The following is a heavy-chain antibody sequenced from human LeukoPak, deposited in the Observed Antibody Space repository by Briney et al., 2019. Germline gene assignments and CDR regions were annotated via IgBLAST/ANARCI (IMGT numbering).Heavy chain of an antibody. J-gene: IGHJ4*02. D-gene: IGHD2-15*01. V-gene: IGHV3-23*01. CDR1: GFTFNSYV. Sequence: GGSLRLSCAASGFTFNSYVMSWVRQAPGKGLEWVSAINGGGGNTYYADSVKGRFTISRDNSKNMVYLQMNGLRADGTAVYYCAKSVVVITFRFDDWGQGALVTVSS. CDR3: AKSVVVITFRFDD. CDR2: INGGGGNT.